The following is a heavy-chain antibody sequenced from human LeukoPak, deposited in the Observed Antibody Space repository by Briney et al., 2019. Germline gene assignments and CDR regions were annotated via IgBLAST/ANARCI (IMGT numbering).Heavy chain of an antibody. V-gene: IGHV3-74*01. CDR2: INGDGRTT. Sequence: GGSLRLSCAASEFTFSNHWTHWVRQAPGKGLVWVSHINGDGRTTTYADSVKGRFTISRDNAKHTVYLQMNSLRVEDTAVYYCARVYETNGYLYWGQGSLVTVSS. CDR1: EFTFSNHW. D-gene: IGHD3-22*01. J-gene: IGHJ4*02. CDR3: ARVYETNGYLY.